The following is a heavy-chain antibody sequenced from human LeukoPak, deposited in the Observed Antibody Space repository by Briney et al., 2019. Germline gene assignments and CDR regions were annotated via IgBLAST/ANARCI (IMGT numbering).Heavy chain of an antibody. CDR1: GFTFSHYA. CDR2: IGGGGYST. D-gene: IGHD6-19*01. Sequence: GGSLRLSCAASGFTFSHYAMTWVRQAPRKGLEWVSSIGGGGYSTDYADSVKGRFTISRDNSKNTLYLQMNSLRAEDTAVYYCALAAQFDYWGQGTLVTVSS. V-gene: IGHV3-23*01. CDR3: ALAAQFDY. J-gene: IGHJ4*02.